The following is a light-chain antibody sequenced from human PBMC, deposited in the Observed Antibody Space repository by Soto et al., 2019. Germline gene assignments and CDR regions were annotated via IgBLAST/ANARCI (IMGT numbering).Light chain of an antibody. CDR3: QQYGSSPLT. V-gene: IGKV3-20*01. CDR2: GAS. Sequence: EILMTQSPATLSVSPGDSATLSCRASRSVDTDLAWYQQKPGQAPRLLIYGASSRATGIPDRFSGSGSGTDFTLTISRLEPEDFAVYYCQQYGSSPLTFGGGTKVDIK. J-gene: IGKJ4*01. CDR1: RSVDTD.